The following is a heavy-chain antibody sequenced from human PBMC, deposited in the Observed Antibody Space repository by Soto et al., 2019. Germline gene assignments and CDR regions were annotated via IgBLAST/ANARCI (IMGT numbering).Heavy chain of an antibody. CDR3: ARDTYYYDSSGYYYDVRTFDI. Sequence: TLSLTCTVSGYSVNSGGYYWSWIRQHPGKGLEWIGYIYHSGNTYYNPSLKSRVTISVDTSKNQFSLKLKSVTAADTAVYYCARDTYYYDSSGYYYDVRTFDIWGQGTMVTVSS. CDR2: IYHSGNT. CDR1: GYSVNSGGYY. J-gene: IGHJ3*02. V-gene: IGHV4-31*03. D-gene: IGHD3-22*01.